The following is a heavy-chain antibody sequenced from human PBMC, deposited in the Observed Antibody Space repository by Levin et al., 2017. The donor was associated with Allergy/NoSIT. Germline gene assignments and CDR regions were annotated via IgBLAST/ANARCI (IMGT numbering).Heavy chain of an antibody. CDR2: IREDGRDK. CDR3: ARGGGSGYYAKY. V-gene: IGHV3-7*01. J-gene: IGHJ4*02. CDR1: GLTFSSHW. Sequence: GESLKISCAASGLTFSSHWMTWVRQAPGKGLEWVATIREDGRDKYYVDSVKGRFTISRDNAKNSLYLQMNSLRAEDTAVYYCARGGGSGYYAKYWGQGTLVTVSS. D-gene: IGHD3-22*01.